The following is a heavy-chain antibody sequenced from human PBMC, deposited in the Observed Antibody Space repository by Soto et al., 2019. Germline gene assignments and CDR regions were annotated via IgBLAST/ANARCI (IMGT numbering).Heavy chain of an antibody. D-gene: IGHD3-22*01. J-gene: IGHJ6*02. V-gene: IGHV1-69*06. CDR2: IVPLLERT. CDR1: GGTVSDYA. Sequence: QVHLVQSGAQVKKPGSSVRVSCRASGGTVSDYAINWVRQAPGQGLEWVGGIVPLLERTEYAQSLQGRVTITADKFKTIFYMELNSLRSEDTAVYYCARPGIDTSGYYSTHNYGMDLWGPGTTVIVSS. CDR3: ARPGIDTSGYYSTHNYGMDL.